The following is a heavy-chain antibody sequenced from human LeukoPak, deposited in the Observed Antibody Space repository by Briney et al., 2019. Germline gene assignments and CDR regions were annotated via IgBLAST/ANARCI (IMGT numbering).Heavy chain of an antibody. D-gene: IGHD6-19*01. J-gene: IGHJ4*02. CDR3: ARGSYSSGPRSWYYFDY. CDR1: GYTFTGYY. Sequence: GASVKVSCKASGYTFTGYYMHWVRQAPGQGLEWMGWINPNSGGTNYAQKLQGRVTMTTDTSTSTAYMELRSLRSDDTAVYYCARGSYSSGPRSWYYFDYWGQGTLVTVSS. V-gene: IGHV1-2*02. CDR2: INPNSGGT.